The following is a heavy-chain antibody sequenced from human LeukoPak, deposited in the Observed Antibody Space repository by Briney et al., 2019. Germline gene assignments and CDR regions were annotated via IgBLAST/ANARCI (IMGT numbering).Heavy chain of an antibody. CDR3: AKGGTMVRGFSM. CDR2: ISGSGVNT. CDR1: GLTFSSYA. Sequence: GGSLRLSCAASGLTFSSYAMSWVRQAPGKGLEWVSGISGSGVNTYYADSVKGRFTISRDNSKNTLYLQMSSLRAEDTAVYYCAKGGTMVRGFSMRGQGTLVTVSS. D-gene: IGHD3-10*01. V-gene: IGHV3-23*01. J-gene: IGHJ4*02.